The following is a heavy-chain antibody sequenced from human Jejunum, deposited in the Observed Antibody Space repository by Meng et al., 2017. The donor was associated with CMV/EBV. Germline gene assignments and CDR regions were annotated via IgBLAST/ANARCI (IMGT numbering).Heavy chain of an antibody. Sequence: FTVKGNILTAVRPAPGKGLEWVAVGYCAGMTYYADSVKSRFTITRDNSKNTMFLQMNGLRREDTAMYYCAAEVAVRNYFAYGMDVWGQGTTVTVSS. V-gene: IGHV3-66*02. CDR2: GYCAGMT. CDR3: AAEVAVRNYFAYGMDV. J-gene: IGHJ6*02. CDR1: FTVKGNI. D-gene: IGHD3-10*01.